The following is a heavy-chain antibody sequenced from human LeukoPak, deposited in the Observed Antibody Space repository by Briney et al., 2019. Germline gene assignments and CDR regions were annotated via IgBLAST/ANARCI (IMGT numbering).Heavy chain of an antibody. V-gene: IGHV3-15*01. D-gene: IGHD6-25*01. CDR3: TTDLGIVAALDY. CDR2: IKSKSDGGTT. Sequence: PGGSLRLSCAASGFTVSNAWLSWVGQAPGKGLEWVGRIKSKSDGGTTDYAAPVKGRFTISRNDSENTLYLQMNSLKTEDTAVYHCTTDLGIVAALDYWTGGPLVTVSS. CDR1: GFTVSNAW. J-gene: IGHJ4*02.